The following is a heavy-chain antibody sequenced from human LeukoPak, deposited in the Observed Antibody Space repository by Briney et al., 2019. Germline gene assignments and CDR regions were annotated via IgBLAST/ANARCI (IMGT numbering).Heavy chain of an antibody. CDR3: ARAFLSSSWEFDY. CDR2: INHSGST. CDR1: GGSFSGYY. V-gene: IGHV4-34*01. Sequence: SETLSLTCAVYGGSFSGYYWSWIRQPPGKGLEWIGEINHSGSTNYNPSLKSRVTISLDTSKNQFSLKLSSVTAADTAVYYCARAFLSSSWEFDYWGQGTLVTVSS. D-gene: IGHD6-13*01. J-gene: IGHJ4*02.